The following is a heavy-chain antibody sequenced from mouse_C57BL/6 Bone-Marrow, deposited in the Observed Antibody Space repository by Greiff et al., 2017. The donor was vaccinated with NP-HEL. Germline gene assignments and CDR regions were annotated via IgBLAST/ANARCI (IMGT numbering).Heavy chain of an antibody. CDR1: GFTFSSYA. CDR2: ISDGGSYT. J-gene: IGHJ4*01. V-gene: IGHV5-4*01. CDR3: ARDRRRNYAMDY. Sequence: EVMLVESGGGLVKPGGSLKLSCAASGFTFSSYAMSWVRQTPEKRLEWVATISDGGSYTYYPDNVKGRFTISRDNAKNNLYLQMSHLKSEDTAMYYCARDRRRNYAMDYWGQGTSVTVSS.